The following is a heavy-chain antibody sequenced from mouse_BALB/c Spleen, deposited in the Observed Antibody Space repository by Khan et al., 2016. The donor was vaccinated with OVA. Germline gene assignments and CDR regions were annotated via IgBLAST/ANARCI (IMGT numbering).Heavy chain of an antibody. CDR2: IDPPNGNT. CDR1: GLNIKDTY. CDR3: ARMARK. V-gene: IGHV14-3*02. J-gene: IGHJ2*01. Sequence: ELVESGATLKLSCTASGLNIKDTYMPWLKQWPEQGLEWLGRIDPPNGNTKYDQKFQVKATITADTSSNTAYQQFSTPPSEDTAVYSCARMARKWGQGTTLTVAA.